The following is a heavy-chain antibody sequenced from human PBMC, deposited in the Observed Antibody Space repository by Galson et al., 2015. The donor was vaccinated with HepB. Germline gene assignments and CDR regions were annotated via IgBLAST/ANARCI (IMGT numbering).Heavy chain of an antibody. CDR2: INAGTGNT. CDR3: ARTASWAFDF. D-gene: IGHD2-2*01. CDR1: GYTFAKYA. J-gene: IGHJ4*02. Sequence: SVKVSCKGSGYTFAKYALHWVRQAPGQRLQWMGWINAGTGNTKYSQKFQGRAIITRDTSATTVYLDPSSLTSEDTAVYFCARTASWAFDFWGQGTLVTVSS. V-gene: IGHV1-3*01.